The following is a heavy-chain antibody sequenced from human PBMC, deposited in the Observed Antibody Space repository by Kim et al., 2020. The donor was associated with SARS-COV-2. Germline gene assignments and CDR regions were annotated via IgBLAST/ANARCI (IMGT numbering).Heavy chain of an antibody. Sequence: YANSVKGRFTLARENARNTLYLQMNSLRAEDTAVYYCAKGGKNTGYSFDFWGQGTLVTVSS. CDR3: AKGGKNTGYSFDF. V-gene: IGHV3-23*01. D-gene: IGHD5-12*01. J-gene: IGHJ4*02.